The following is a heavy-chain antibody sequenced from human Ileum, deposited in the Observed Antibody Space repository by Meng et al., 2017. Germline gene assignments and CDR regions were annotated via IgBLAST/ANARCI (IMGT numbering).Heavy chain of an antibody. CDR3: ARDGQWLAPYAMDA. CDR2: IWFDGSNT. D-gene: IGHD6-19*01. J-gene: IGHJ6*01. V-gene: IGHV3-33*01. CDR1: GFTFRSNA. Sequence: GESLKISCAGSGFTFRSNAIHLVRQAPGKGLEWVAQIWFDGSNTYYADSVKGRFTISRDNSKTTAYLQMNSLRVEDSAVYFCARDGQWLAPYAMDAWGQGTTVTVSS.